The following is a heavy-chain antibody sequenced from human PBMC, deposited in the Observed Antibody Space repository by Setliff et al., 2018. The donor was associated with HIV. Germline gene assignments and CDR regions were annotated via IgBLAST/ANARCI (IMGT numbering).Heavy chain of an antibody. CDR1: GFTFSYYS. CDR2: ISSSDTM. CDR3: ARDNLILPFDY. Sequence: GGSLRLSCAASGFTFSYYSMNWVRQAPGKGLEWVSSISSSDTMYYADSVKGRFTISRDNAKSSLYLQMNSLRAEDTAVYYCARDNLILPFDYWGQGTLVTVSS. D-gene: IGHD1-1*01. J-gene: IGHJ4*02. V-gene: IGHV3-21*01.